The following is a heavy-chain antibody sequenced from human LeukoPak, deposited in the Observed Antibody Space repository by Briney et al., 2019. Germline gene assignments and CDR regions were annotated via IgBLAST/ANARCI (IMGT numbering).Heavy chain of an antibody. D-gene: IGHD5-18*01. Sequence: ASVKVSCKASGYTFTSYDINWVRQATGQGLEWMGWMNPNSGNTGYAQKFQGRVTMTRNTSISTAYMELSSLRSEDTAVYYCARVPHSYGPEQRGLVGVFDYWGQGTLVTVSS. CDR2: MNPNSGNT. CDR3: ARVPHSYGPEQRGLVGVFDY. V-gene: IGHV1-8*01. J-gene: IGHJ4*02. CDR1: GYTFTSYD.